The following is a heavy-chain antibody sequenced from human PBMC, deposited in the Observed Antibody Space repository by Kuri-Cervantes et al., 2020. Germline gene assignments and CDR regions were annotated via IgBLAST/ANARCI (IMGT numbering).Heavy chain of an antibody. CDR2: ISYDGSNK. D-gene: IGHD6-13*01. Sequence: GGSLRLSCAASGFTFSSYAMSWVRQAPGKGLEWVAVISYDGSNKYYADSVKGRFTISRDNSKNTLYLQMNSLRAEDTAVYYCARDSFEAAGTRYYYGMDVWGQGTTVTVSS. J-gene: IGHJ6*02. CDR1: GFTFSSYA. CDR3: ARDSFEAAGTRYYYGMDV. V-gene: IGHV3-30-3*01.